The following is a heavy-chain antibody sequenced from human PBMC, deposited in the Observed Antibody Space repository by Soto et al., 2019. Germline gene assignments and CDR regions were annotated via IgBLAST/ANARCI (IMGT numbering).Heavy chain of an antibody. D-gene: IGHD2-15*01. Sequence: ASVKVSCKASGYTFTGYYMHLVRQAPGQGLEWMGWINPNSGGTNYAQKFQGWVTMTRDTSISTAYMELSRLRSDDTAVYYCARDRAGVRGIVVVVAEPQGDDAFDIWGQGTMVTVSS. J-gene: IGHJ3*02. CDR3: ARDRAGVRGIVVVVAEPQGDDAFDI. CDR1: GYTFTGYY. CDR2: INPNSGGT. V-gene: IGHV1-2*04.